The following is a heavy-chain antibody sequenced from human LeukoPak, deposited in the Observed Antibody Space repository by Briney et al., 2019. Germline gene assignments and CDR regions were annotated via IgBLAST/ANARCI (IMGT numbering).Heavy chain of an antibody. D-gene: IGHD1-7*01. J-gene: IGHJ6*02. CDR3: AKDGDWNYNYGMDV. Sequence: PGGSLRLSCAASGFTFSSYAMSWVRQAPGKGLEWVSLISWDGGSTYYADSVKGRFTIPRDNSKNSLYLQMNSLRTEDTALYYCAKDGDWNYNYGMDVWGQGITVTVSS. CDR1: GFTFSSYA. CDR2: ISWDGGST. V-gene: IGHV3-43*01.